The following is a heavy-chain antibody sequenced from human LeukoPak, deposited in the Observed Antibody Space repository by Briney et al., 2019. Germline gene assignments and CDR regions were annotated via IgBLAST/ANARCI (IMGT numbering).Heavy chain of an antibody. CDR2: IRQDGNEK. J-gene: IGHJ4*02. CDR1: GFTFSSYW. D-gene: IGHD2-15*01. Sequence: GGSLRLSCAASGFTFSSYWMSWVRQAPGKGLEWVANIRQDGNEKYYVDSVKGRFTISRDDAKNSLYLQMNSLRAEDTAVYYCARPLGYCSGGSCYPPDYWGQGTLVTVSS. CDR3: ARPLGYCSGGSCYPPDY. V-gene: IGHV3-7*01.